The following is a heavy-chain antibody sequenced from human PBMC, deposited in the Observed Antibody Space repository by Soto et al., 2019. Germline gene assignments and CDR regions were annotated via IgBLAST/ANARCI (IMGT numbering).Heavy chain of an antibody. CDR3: ARGPVAGSDF. D-gene: IGHD6-19*01. CDR2: ISPYSGET. CDR1: GYPFTSYG. Sequence: ASVKVSCKASGYPFTSYGIVWVRQAPGQGLEWMGWISPYSGETRYTEKFQDRLTLTTDTSTNTAYMDLRSLTSDDTAVYFCARGPVAGSDFWGQGTLVTVSS. V-gene: IGHV1-18*01. J-gene: IGHJ4*02.